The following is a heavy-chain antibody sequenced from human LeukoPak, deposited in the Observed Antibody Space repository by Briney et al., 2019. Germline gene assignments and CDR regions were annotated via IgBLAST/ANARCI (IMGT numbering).Heavy chain of an antibody. CDR1: GGTFSSYA. J-gene: IGHJ4*02. CDR3: AREIGFEAGTGPKGDY. CDR2: ININTGNP. D-gene: IGHD6-19*01. V-gene: IGHV7-4-1*02. Sequence: ASVKVSCKASGGTFSSYAISWVRQAPGQGLEWMGWININTGNPTYAQGFTGRFVFSLDTSVSTAYLQISSLKAEDTAVYYCAREIGFEAGTGPKGDYWGQGTLVTVSS.